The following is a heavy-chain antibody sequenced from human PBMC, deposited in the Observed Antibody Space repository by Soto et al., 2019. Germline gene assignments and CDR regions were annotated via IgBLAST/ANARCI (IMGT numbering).Heavy chain of an antibody. V-gene: IGHV4-31*03. Sequence: QVQLQESGPGLVKPSQTLSLTCTVSGGSISSGGYYWSWIRQHPGKGLEWIGYIYYSGSTYYNPSLKSRVTISVDTSKHQFSLKLSSVTAADTAVYYCARDSRFDSSGYHGGEWGQGTLVTVSS. J-gene: IGHJ4*02. CDR2: IYYSGST. CDR1: GGSISSGGYY. CDR3: ARDSRFDSSGYHGGE. D-gene: IGHD3-22*01.